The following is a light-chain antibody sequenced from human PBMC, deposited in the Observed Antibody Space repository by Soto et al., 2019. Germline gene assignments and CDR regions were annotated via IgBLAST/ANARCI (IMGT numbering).Light chain of an antibody. CDR2: DNN. Sequence: QTVVTQPPSVSAAPGQRVTISCSGSGSNIGAGYDVHWYQQLPGSAPKLLIYDNNQRPSEIPDRFSGSKSGTSATLDITGLQTGDEAFYYCGTWDNSLSAVVFGGGTQLTVL. CDR1: GSNIGAGYD. V-gene: IGLV1-51*01. CDR3: GTWDNSLSAVV. J-gene: IGLJ2*01.